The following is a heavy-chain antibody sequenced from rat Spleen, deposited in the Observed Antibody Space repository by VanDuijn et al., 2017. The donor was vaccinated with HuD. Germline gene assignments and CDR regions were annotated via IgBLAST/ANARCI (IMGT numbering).Heavy chain of an antibody. CDR1: GFTFSNFG. D-gene: IGHD1-11*01. CDR3: ARREYGGFFGYFDY. V-gene: IGHV5-19*01. Sequence: EVQLVESGGGLVQPGRSLKLSCAASGFTFSNFGMHWIRQAPTKGLEWVASISVSGGSTYYRDSVKGRFTHSRDNARGTLYLQMDSLRSEDTATYYCARREYGGFFGYFDYWGQGVMVTVSS. J-gene: IGHJ2*01. CDR2: ISVSGGST.